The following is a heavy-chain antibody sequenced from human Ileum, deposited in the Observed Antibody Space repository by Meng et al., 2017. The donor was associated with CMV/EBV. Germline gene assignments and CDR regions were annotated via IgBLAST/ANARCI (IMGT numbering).Heavy chain of an antibody. Sequence: GGSLRLSCTISGFSFSDYEMNWVRQAPGKGLEWVSFISSSGGTRYYADSVKGRFTVFRDNAKNSLYLQMNSLRVEDTAIYYCTRGAISLSSSWLIDYWGQGTLVTVSS. CDR2: ISSSGGTR. CDR1: GFSFSDYE. CDR3: TRGAISLSSSWLIDY. J-gene: IGHJ4*02. V-gene: IGHV3-48*03. D-gene: IGHD6-13*01.